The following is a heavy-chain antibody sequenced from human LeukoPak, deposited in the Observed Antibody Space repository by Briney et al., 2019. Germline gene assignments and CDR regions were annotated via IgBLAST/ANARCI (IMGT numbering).Heavy chain of an antibody. CDR1: GFTFSSYS. CDR2: ISSSSSYI. J-gene: IGHJ1*01. V-gene: IGHV3-21*01. Sequence: PGGSLRLSCAAPGFTFSSYSMNWVRQAPGKGLEWVSSISSSSSYIYYADSVKGRFTISRDNAKNSLYLQMNSLRAEDTAVYYCARADYYDSSGYYYVPEYFQHWGQGTLVTVSS. D-gene: IGHD3-22*01. CDR3: ARADYYDSSGYYYVPEYFQH.